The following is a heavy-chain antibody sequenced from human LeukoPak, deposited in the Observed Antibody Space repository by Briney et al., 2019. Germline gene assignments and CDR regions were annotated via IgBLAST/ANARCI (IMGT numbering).Heavy chain of an antibody. CDR1: GGTFSSYA. CDR2: IIPIFGTA. CDR3: ARDGYYGSGTASGMDV. Sequence: GASVKVSCKASGGTFSSYAISWVRQAPGQGLEWMGGIIPIFGTANYAQKFQGRVTITSDESTSTAYMELSSLRSEDTAVYYCARDGYYGSGTASGMDVWGQGTTVTVSS. V-gene: IGHV1-69*13. D-gene: IGHD3-10*01. J-gene: IGHJ6*02.